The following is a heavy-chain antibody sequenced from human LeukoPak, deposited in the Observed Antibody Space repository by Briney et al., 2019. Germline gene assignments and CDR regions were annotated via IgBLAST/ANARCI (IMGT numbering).Heavy chain of an antibody. CDR2: VSYDGRNK. Sequence: PGRSLRLSCAASGFTFSSYAMHWVRQAPGKGLELVAVVSYDGRNKYYADSVKGRFTLSRDNSKNTLYLQMNSLRAEDTAVYYCARDIGGSGWSHYDYWGQGTLVTVSS. V-gene: IGHV3-30*04. D-gene: IGHD6-19*01. CDR3: ARDIGGSGWSHYDY. CDR1: GFTFSSYA. J-gene: IGHJ4*02.